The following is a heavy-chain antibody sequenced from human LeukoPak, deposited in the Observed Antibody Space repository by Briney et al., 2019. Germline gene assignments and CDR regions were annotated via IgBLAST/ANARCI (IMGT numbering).Heavy chain of an antibody. CDR1: GFTFSSYA. V-gene: IGHV3-23*01. Sequence: GGSLRLSCAASGFTFSSYAMSRVRQAPGKGLEWVSAISGSGGSTYYADSVKGRFIISRDNSKNTLSLQMNSLRAEDTAVYYCAKAMGSQTGFAYYFDYWGQGTLVTVSS. J-gene: IGHJ4*02. CDR3: AKAMGSQTGFAYYFDY. CDR2: ISGSGGST. D-gene: IGHD3-9*01.